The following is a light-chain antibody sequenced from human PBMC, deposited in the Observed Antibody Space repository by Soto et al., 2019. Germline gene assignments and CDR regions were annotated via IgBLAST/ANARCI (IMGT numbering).Light chain of an antibody. CDR2: GAS. V-gene: IGKV1-6*01. CDR3: LQDINYPWT. CDR1: QSISSY. J-gene: IGKJ1*01. Sequence: IQMTQSPSSLSASVGDRFTITCLASQSISSYLNWYQQKPGKPPKVLIYGASNLQSGVPPRFSGSGSGTDFTLAISSLQPEDSATYYCLQDINYPWTFGQGTKVDI.